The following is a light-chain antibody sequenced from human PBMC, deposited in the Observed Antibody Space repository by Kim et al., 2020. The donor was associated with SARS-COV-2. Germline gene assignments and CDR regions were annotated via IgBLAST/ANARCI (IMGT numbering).Light chain of an antibody. CDR2: GKN. V-gene: IGLV3-19*01. CDR1: SLRSYY. CDR3: NSRDSSGNHVV. Sequence: AVGQPVRITCQGDSLRSYYASWYQQKPGQAPVLVIYGKNNRPSGIPDRFSGSSSGNTASLTITGAQAEDEADYYCNSRDSSGNHVVFGTGTKVTVL. J-gene: IGLJ1*01.